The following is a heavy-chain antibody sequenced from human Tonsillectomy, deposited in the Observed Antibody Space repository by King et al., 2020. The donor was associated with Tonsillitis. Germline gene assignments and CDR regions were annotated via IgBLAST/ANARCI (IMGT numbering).Heavy chain of an antibody. CDR2: ISGSGGRT. V-gene: IGHV3-23*04. CDR1: GFTFSSYA. J-gene: IGHJ4*02. D-gene: IGHD5-18*01. Sequence: QLVESGGGLVQPGGSLRLSCAASGFTFSSYAMNWVLQARGKGLEWVSTISGSGGRTSYADSVKGRFSVSRDNSRNTLYLQMNSLRAEDTAVYYCAKAVDTAMVCLDYWGQGSLVTVSS. CDR3: AKAVDTAMVCLDY.